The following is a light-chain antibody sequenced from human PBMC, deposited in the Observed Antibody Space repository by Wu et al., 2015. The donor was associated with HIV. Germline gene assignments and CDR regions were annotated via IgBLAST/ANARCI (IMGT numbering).Light chain of an antibody. J-gene: IGKJ2*01. V-gene: IGKV3-11*01. CDR1: QSVTTN. CDR3: QQRSNWPPMYT. Sequence: NVLTQSPVTQSLSPGEKATLSCRASQSVTTNLAWYQQKRGQAPKLLIYDAYKRATGIPARFSGSGSGTDFTLTISSLEPEDYAVYFCQQRSNWPPMYTFGQGTKIEIK. CDR2: DAY.